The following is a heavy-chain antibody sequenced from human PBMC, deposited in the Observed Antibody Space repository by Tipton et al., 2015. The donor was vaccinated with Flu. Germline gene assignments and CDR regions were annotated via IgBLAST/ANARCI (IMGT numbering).Heavy chain of an antibody. J-gene: IGHJ6*03. Sequence: TLSLTCTVSGDSITNYWWSWIRRPPGKGLEWIGYVYYTGSPNYNPSLKSRVTISVDTSNQFSPKLRSVTTADTAVYYCARRYFDWSTRYMDVWGKGTTVTVSS. CDR2: VYYTGSP. V-gene: IGHV4-59*01. CDR3: ARRYFDWSTRYMDV. CDR1: GDSITNYW. D-gene: IGHD3-9*01.